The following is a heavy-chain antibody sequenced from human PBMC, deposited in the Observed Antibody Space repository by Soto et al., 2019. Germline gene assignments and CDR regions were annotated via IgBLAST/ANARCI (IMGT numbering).Heavy chain of an antibody. J-gene: IGHJ2*01. D-gene: IGHD4-17*01. CDR3: AKDRGGYGDSWYFDL. CDR1: GFTVSSNY. Sequence: EVQLVESGGGLIQPGGSLRLSCAASGFTVSSNYMSWVRQAPGKGLEWVSVISGSGGSTYYADSVKGRFTISRDNSKNTLYLQMNSLRAEDTAVYYCAKDRGGYGDSWYFDLWGRGTLVTVSS. V-gene: IGHV3-23*04. CDR2: ISGSGGST.